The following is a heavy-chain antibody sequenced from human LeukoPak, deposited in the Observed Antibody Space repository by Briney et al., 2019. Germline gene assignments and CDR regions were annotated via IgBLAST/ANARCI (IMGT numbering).Heavy chain of an antibody. CDR1: GFTVSSNY. J-gene: IGHJ3*02. D-gene: IGHD6-19*01. CDR2: IYSGGST. CDR3: ARDKIVVAGHKGPTDAFDI. V-gene: IGHV3-53*04. Sequence: PGGSLRLSCAASGFTVSSNYMSWVRQAPGKGLEWVSAIYSGGSTYYADSVKGRFTISRHNSKNTLYLQMNSLRAEDTAVYYCARDKIVVAGHKGPTDAFDIWGQGTMVTVSS.